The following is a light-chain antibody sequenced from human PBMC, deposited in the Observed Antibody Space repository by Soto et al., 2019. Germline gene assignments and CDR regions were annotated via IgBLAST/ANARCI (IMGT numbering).Light chain of an antibody. CDR2: DVT. CDR1: SSDVGGYNS. V-gene: IGLV2-14*01. J-gene: IGLJ3*02. Sequence: QSALTQPASVSGSPGQSITISCTGTSSDVGGYNSVSWYRQDPGKAPKLMIYDVTNRPSGVSNRFSGSKSGTSASLAISGLQSEDEADYYCAAWDDSLIGPVFGGGTKLTVL. CDR3: AAWDDSLIGPV.